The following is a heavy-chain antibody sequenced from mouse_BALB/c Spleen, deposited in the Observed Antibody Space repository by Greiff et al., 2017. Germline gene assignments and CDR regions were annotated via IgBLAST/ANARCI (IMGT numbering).Heavy chain of an antibody. CDR3: ARAGSSRGFAY. CDR1: GFTFSSYA. Sequence: EVQGVESGGGLVKPGGSLKLSCAASGFTFSSYAMSWVRQTPEKRLEWVASISSGGSTYYPDSVKGRFTISRDNARNILYLQMSSLRSEDTAMYYCARAGSSRGFAYWGQGTLVTVSA. J-gene: IGHJ3*01. V-gene: IGHV5-6-5*01. CDR2: ISSGGST.